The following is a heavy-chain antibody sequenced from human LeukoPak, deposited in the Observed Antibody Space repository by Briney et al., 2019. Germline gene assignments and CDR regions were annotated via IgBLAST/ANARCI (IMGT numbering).Heavy chain of an antibody. J-gene: IGHJ3*02. Sequence: GGSLRLSCAASGFTFSSYWMSWVRQAPGKGLEWVANIKQDGSEKYYVDSVKGRFTISRDNAKNSLYLQMNSLRAEDTAVYYCARDGSIGDDAFDIWGQGTMVTVSS. CDR2: IKQDGSEK. CDR3: ARDGSIGDDAFDI. CDR1: GFTFSSYW. V-gene: IGHV3-7*01. D-gene: IGHD3-10*01.